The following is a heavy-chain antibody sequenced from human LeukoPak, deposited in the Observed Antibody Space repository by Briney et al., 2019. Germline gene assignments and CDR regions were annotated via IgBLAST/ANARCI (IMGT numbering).Heavy chain of an antibody. J-gene: IGHJ2*01. Sequence: PSETLSLTCAVYGGSFSGYYWSWIRQPSGKGLQWIGEMNQSGSTNYNPSLKSRVTISVDTSKNQFSLKLGSMIAADTAVYYCARVSSSWYQDWYFDLWGRGTLVTVPS. D-gene: IGHD6-13*01. CDR3: ARVSSSWYQDWYFDL. V-gene: IGHV4-34*01. CDR2: MNQSGST. CDR1: GGSFSGYY.